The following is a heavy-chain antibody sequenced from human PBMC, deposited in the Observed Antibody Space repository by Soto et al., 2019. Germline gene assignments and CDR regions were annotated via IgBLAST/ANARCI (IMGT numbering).Heavy chain of an antibody. D-gene: IGHD6-19*01. CDR2: INAGNGNT. Sequence: QVQLVQSGAEEKKPGASVKVSGKASGYTFTGYAMHWVRQAPGQRLEWMGWINAGNGNTKYSQKFQGRVTITRDTPASTAYMELSSLRSEDTALYYCARAVAVPADFDYWGQGTLVTVSS. CDR1: GYTFTGYA. V-gene: IGHV1-3*05. J-gene: IGHJ4*02. CDR3: ARAVAVPADFDY.